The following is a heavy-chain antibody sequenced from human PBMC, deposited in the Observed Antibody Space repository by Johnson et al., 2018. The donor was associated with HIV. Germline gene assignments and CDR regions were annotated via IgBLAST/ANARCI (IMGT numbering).Heavy chain of an antibody. CDR2: IRSKAYGGTI. CDR3: TRDFSSGWYSARVAFDI. D-gene: IGHD6-19*01. CDR1: GFTFGDYA. Sequence: VQLVESGGGLVQPGRSLRLSCTTSGFTFGDYAMNWVRQAPGKGLEWVGFIRSKAYGGTIQYAASVKGRFTISRDDSKSIAYLQMNSLKTEDTAVYYCTRDFSSGWYSARVAFDIWGQGTRVTVSS. J-gene: IGHJ3*02. V-gene: IGHV3-49*04.